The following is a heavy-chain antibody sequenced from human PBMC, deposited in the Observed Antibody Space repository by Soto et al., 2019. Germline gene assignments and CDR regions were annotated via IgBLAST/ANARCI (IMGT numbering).Heavy chain of an antibody. CDR3: ARASEMATIPLDY. V-gene: IGHV1-3*01. J-gene: IGHJ4*02. D-gene: IGHD5-12*01. CDR1: GYIFTSYV. CDR2: INAGNGNT. Sequence: QVQLVQSGAEVQKPGASVKVSCKASGYIFTSYVIHWVRQAPGQRLEWMGWINAGNGNTKYSQKFQGRVTITSDTSASTAYMELSSLRSEDTAVYYCARASEMATIPLDYWGQGTLVTVSS.